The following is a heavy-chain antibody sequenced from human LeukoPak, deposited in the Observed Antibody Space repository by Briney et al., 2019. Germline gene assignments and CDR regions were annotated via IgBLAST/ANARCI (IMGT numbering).Heavy chain of an antibody. CDR3: AREGDQSDGSGSPFDY. CDR1: GGSISSYY. D-gene: IGHD3-10*01. CDR2: IYYSGST. J-gene: IGHJ4*02. Sequence: SETLSLTCTVSGGSISSYYWSWIRQPPGKGLEWIGYIYYSGSTNYNPSLKSRVTISVDTSKNQFSLKLSSVTAADTAVYYCAREGDQSDGSGSPFDYWGQGTLVTVSS. V-gene: IGHV4-59*01.